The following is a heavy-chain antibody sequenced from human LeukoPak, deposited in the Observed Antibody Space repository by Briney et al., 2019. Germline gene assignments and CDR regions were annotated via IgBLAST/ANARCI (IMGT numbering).Heavy chain of an antibody. CDR3: ARQVRTTVHFDP. Sequence: PSETLSLTCTVSGGSISRYYWSWIRQPPGKGLEWIGYIYYSGSTNYNLSLKSRVTISIDTSKNQFSLKLSSVTAADTAVYFCARQVRTTVHFDPWGQGTLVTVSS. J-gene: IGHJ5*02. V-gene: IGHV4-59*01. CDR1: GGSISRYY. CDR2: IYYSGST. D-gene: IGHD4-17*01.